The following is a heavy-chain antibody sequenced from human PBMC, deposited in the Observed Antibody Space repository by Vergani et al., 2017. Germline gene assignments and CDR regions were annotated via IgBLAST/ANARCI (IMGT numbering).Heavy chain of an antibody. J-gene: IGHJ3*02. V-gene: IGHV4-61*01. D-gene: IGHD6-25*01. Sequence: QVQLQESGPGLVKPSETLSLTCTVSGGSVSSGSYYWSWLRQPPGKGLEWIGYIYYSGSTTYNPSLKSRVTISVDTSKNQFSLKLSSVTAWDTAVYYCGGVAAPIAFDIWGQGTMVTVSS. CDR2: IYYSGST. CDR1: GGSVSSGSYY. CDR3: GGVAAPIAFDI.